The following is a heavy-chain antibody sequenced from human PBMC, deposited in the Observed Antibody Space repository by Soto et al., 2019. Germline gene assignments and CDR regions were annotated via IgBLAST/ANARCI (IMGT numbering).Heavy chain of an antibody. J-gene: IGHJ3*02. Sequence: QVQLVESGGGVVQPGMSLILSCAASGFTFSFYGMHWVRQAPGKGLEWVAVISYDGSNKYYADSVKGRFTISRDNSKNTLYLQMNSLRAEDTAVYYCAKDLGHGGRGAFDIWGQGTMVTVSS. CDR3: AKDLGHGGRGAFDI. CDR2: ISYDGSNK. CDR1: GFTFSFYG. D-gene: IGHD7-27*01. V-gene: IGHV3-30*18.